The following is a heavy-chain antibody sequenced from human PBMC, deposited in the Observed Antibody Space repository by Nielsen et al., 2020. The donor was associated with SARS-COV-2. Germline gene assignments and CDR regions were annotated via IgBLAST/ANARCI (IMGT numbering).Heavy chain of an antibody. D-gene: IGHD3-22*01. Sequence: WIRQPPGKGLEWVSYISSSGSTIYYADSVKGRFTISRDNAKNSLYLQMNSLRAEDTAAYYCARVRYSSGYGPLYYWGQGTLVTVSS. J-gene: IGHJ4*02. CDR3: ARVRYSSGYGPLYY. CDR2: ISSSGSTI. V-gene: IGHV3-48*03.